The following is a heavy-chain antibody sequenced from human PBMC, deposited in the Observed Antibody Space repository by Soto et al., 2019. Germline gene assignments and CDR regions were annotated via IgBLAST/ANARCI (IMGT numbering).Heavy chain of an antibody. Sequence: GGSLRLSCAASGFTFSTYSMNWVRQAPGKGLEWVSYISSPISAIYYADSVKGRFTISTDNAKNSLYLQMNSLRDEDTAVYYCARDSGYAFDIWGQGTMVTVSS. V-gene: IGHV3-48*02. CDR2: ISSPISAI. CDR1: GFTFSTYS. J-gene: IGHJ3*02. D-gene: IGHD7-27*01. CDR3: ARDSGYAFDI.